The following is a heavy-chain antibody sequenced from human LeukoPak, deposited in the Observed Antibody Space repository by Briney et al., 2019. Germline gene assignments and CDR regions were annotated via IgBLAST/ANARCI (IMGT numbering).Heavy chain of an antibody. Sequence: PSETLSLTCTVSGGSISSNYWSWIRQPPGKGLEWIGYIYYSGSTYYSPSLNSRVHISVDTSKNQFSLKVTSVTAADTAVYYCARDRGLNACDIWGQGTMVTVSS. J-gene: IGHJ3*02. CDR1: GGSISSNY. CDR2: IYYSGST. V-gene: IGHV4-59*01. CDR3: ARDRGLNACDI. D-gene: IGHD6-19*01.